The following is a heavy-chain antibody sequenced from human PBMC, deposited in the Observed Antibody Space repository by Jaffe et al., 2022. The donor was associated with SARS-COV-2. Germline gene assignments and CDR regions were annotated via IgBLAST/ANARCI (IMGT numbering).Heavy chain of an antibody. CDR1: GYTFTSYA. V-gene: IGHV1-3*01. Sequence: QVQLVQSGAEVKKPGASVKVSCKASGYTFTSYAMHWVRQAPGQRLEWMGWINAGNGNTKYSQKFQGRVTITRDTSASTAYMELSSLRSEDTAVYYCARDRFGVATIRGVRGGFDAFDIWGQGTMVTVSS. D-gene: IGHD5-12*01. CDR3: ARDRFGVATIRGVRGGFDAFDI. J-gene: IGHJ3*02. CDR2: INAGNGNT.